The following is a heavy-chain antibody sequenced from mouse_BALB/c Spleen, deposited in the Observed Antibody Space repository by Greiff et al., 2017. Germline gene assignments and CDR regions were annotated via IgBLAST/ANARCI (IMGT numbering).Heavy chain of an antibody. CDR2: INSNGGST. J-gene: IGHJ3*01. D-gene: IGHD2-14*01. CDR1: GFTFSSYY. Sequence: EVKLMESGGGLVKLGGSLKLSCAASGFTFSSYYMSWVRQTPEKRLELVAAINSNGGSTYYPDTVKGRFTISRDNAKNTLYLQMSSLKSEDTALYYCARQEDYRYTWFAYWGQGTLVTVSA. CDR3: ARQEDYRYTWFAY. V-gene: IGHV5-6-2*01.